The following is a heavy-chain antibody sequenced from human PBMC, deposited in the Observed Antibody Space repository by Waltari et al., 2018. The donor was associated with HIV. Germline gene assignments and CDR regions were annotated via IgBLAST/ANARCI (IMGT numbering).Heavy chain of an antibody. Sequence: EVRLVESGGGLVQPGGSLRLSCAASGFSVSNNYMNWVRQAPGRGREWGSVIYSGGSTFYADAVKGRFTASRDNANNTVFLQMNSLRPEDTAVYYSARDIGYSSCWFGALNWGQGTLVSVSS. V-gene: IGHV3-66*02. CDR3: ARDIGYSSCWFGALN. J-gene: IGHJ1*01. CDR1: GFSVSNNY. D-gene: IGHD6-19*01. CDR2: IYSGGST.